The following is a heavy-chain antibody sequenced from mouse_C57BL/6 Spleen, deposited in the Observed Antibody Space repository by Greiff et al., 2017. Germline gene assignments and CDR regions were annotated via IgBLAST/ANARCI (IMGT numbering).Heavy chain of an antibody. Sequence: VMLVESEGGLVQPGSSMKLSCTASGFTFSDYYMAWVRQVPEKGLEWVANINYDGSSTYYLDSLKSRFIISRDNAKNILYLQMSSLKSEDTATYYCAAYDGYGYWYFDVWGTGTTVTVSS. CDR2: INYDGSST. CDR3: AAYDGYGYWYFDV. CDR1: GFTFSDYY. D-gene: IGHD2-3*01. V-gene: IGHV5-16*01. J-gene: IGHJ1*03.